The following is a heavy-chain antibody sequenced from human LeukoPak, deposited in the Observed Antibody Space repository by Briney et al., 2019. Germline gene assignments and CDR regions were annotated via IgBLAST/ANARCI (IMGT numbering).Heavy chain of an antibody. CDR2: INHSGST. V-gene: IGHV4-34*01. CDR3: ARTRGITRRSYYFDY. J-gene: IGHJ4*02. D-gene: IGHD3-16*01. Sequence: SETLSLTCAVYGGSFSGNYWSWIRQPPGKGLEWIGEINHSGSTNYNPSLKSRVTISVDTSKNQFSLKLSSVTAADTAVYYCARTRGITRRSYYFDYWGQGTLVTVSS. CDR1: GGSFSGNY.